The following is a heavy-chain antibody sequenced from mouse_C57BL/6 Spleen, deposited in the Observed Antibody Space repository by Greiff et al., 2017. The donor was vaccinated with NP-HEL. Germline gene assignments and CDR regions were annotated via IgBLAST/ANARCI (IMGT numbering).Heavy chain of an antibody. Sequence: VKLQESGAELVKPGASVKMSCKASGYTFTTYTIEWMKQNHGKSLEWIGNFHPYNDDTRYNEKFKGKATLTVEKSSSTVYLELSRVTSDDSAVYYCARRGGNYAQFAYWGQGTLVTVSA. V-gene: IGHV1-47*01. CDR2: FHPYNDDT. D-gene: IGHD2-1*01. J-gene: IGHJ3*01. CDR3: ARRGGNYAQFAY. CDR1: GYTFTTYT.